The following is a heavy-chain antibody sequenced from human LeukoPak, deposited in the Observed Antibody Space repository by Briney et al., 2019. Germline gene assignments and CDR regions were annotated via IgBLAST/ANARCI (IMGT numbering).Heavy chain of an antibody. J-gene: IGHJ4*02. CDR3: VREFGSTSPPDY. CDR1: GGSISSGGHY. D-gene: IGHD2-2*01. CDR2: IYYSGSA. Sequence: SETLSLTCTVSGGSISSGGHYWSWIRQHPGKGLEWIGYIYYSGSAYYNPSLKSRVTISVDTSKNQFSLKLSSVTAADTAVYYCVREFGSTSPPDYWGQGTLVTVSS. V-gene: IGHV4-31*03.